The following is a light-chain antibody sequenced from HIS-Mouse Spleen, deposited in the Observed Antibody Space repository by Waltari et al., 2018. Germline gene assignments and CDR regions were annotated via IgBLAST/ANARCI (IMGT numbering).Light chain of an antibody. J-gene: IGLJ1*01. V-gene: IGLV2-8*01. Sequence: QSALTQPPSASGSPGQSVTISCTGTSSDVGGYNNVSCYQQHPGKAPKLMIYEVSKRPSGVPDRFSGSKSGNTASLTVSGLQAEDEADYYCSSYAGSNNLGVFGTGTKVTVL. CDR3: SSYAGSNNLGV. CDR2: EVS. CDR1: SSDVGGYNN.